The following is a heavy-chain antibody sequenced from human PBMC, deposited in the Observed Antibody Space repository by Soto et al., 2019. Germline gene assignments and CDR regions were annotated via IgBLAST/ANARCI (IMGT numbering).Heavy chain of an antibody. CDR1: GFTFDDYA. J-gene: IGHJ3*02. D-gene: IGHD6-13*01. V-gene: IGHV3-9*01. CDR2: ISWNSGSI. Sequence: GGSLRLSCAASGFTFDDYAMHWVRQAPGKGLEWVSGISWNSGSIGYADSVKGRFTISRDNAKNSLYQQMNSLRAEDTALYYCAKPNIKYSSSWYDAFDIWGQGTMVTVSS. CDR3: AKPNIKYSSSWYDAFDI.